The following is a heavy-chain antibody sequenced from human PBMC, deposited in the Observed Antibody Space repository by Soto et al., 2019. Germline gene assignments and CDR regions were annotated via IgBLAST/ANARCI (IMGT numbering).Heavy chain of an antibody. D-gene: IGHD2-8*02. CDR2: VTTDGSGT. J-gene: IGHJ4*02. CDR1: GFSFSDLW. CDR3: LRDVRYNTDPTFDY. V-gene: IGHV3-74*01. Sequence: EVQLVESGGGLVQPGGSLRLSCAASGFSFSDLWMQWVRQAPGKGLVWVSRVTTDGSGTAYADSVKGRFTISRDNAKNMVYLQMDNLRVSDTVVYYCLRDVRYNTDPTFDYWGQVTVVTVSS.